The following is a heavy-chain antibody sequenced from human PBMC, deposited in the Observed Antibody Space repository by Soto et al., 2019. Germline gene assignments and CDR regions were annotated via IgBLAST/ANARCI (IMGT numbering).Heavy chain of an antibody. CDR2: IYSGGST. CDR1: GCTVSSNY. D-gene: IGHD3-22*01. J-gene: IGHJ4*02. V-gene: IGHV3-53*01. Sequence: EVQLVESGGGLIQPGGSLRLSCAASGCTVSSNYMTWVRQAPGKGLEWVSVIYSGGSTYYADSVKGRFIISRDKSKNTLYLQMNSLRTEDTAVYYCARALPYYYDTSGYPLDYWGQGTLVTVSS. CDR3: ARALPYYYDTSGYPLDY.